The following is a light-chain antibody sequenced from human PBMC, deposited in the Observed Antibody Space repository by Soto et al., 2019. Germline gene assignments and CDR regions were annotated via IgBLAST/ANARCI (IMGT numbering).Light chain of an antibody. V-gene: IGLV2-14*01. Sequence: QSALTQPASVSGSPGQSITISCTGTSSDVGDYKYVSWYQQHPGKAPQLMIYDVSYRPSGVGNRFSGSKSGNTASLTISGLQAEDEADYYCSPHTGNSTVLFGGGTKLTVL. CDR2: DVS. CDR1: SSDVGDYKY. J-gene: IGLJ2*01. CDR3: SPHTGNSTVL.